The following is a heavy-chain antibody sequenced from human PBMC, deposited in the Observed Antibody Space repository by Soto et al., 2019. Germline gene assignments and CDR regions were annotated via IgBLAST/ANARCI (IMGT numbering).Heavy chain of an antibody. CDR1: GGSISSGGYY. CDR2: IYYSGST. Sequence: QVQLQESGPGLVKPSQTLSLTCTVSGGSISSGGYYWRWIRQHPGKGLEWIGYIYYSGSTYYHLSLRSGVTISVDTSKNRFSLKLSSVTAADTAVYYCARWAGLYGMDVWGQGTTVTVSS. CDR3: ARWAGLYGMDV. J-gene: IGHJ6*02. D-gene: IGHD3-16*01. V-gene: IGHV4-31*03.